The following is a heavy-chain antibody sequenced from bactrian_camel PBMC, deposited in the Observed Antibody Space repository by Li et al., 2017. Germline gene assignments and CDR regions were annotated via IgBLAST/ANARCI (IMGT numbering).Heavy chain of an antibody. J-gene: IGHJ6*01. CDR2: IDSDGT. V-gene: IGHV3S26*01. D-gene: IGHD3*01. CDR3: AASSGYCFGPTRESEFGY. Sequence: HVQLVESGGGSVQAGGSLRLSCAASGFANSYYCLCWFRQAPGKEREGVAAIDSDGTTYAESVKGRFTISKDSAKFTLYLQINNLKPEDTAMYYCAASSGYCFGPTRESEFGYWGQGTQVTVS. CDR1: GFANSYYC.